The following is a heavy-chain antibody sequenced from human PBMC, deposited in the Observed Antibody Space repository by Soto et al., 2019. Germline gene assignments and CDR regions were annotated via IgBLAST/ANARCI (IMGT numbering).Heavy chain of an antibody. Sequence: EVQLSESGGGLVQPGGSLRLSCAASGFSFAGYALTWVRLAPGKGLEWVASISGGGGSTYYADSVKGRFSISRDNSNRMLYLQMGSLTAGDTAVYYCAKTETFNRYYNAFDYWGQGTRVTVSS. CDR1: GFSFAGYA. CDR2: ISGGGGST. J-gene: IGHJ4*02. CDR3: AKTETFNRYYNAFDY. V-gene: IGHV3-23*01. D-gene: IGHD3-10*01.